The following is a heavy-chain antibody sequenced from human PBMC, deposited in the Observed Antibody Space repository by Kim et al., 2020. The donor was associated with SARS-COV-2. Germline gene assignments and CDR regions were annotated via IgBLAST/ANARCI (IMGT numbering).Heavy chain of an antibody. V-gene: IGHV3-74*01. CDR2: INNVGSAT. CDR3: VRGSGNFGYGMGV. D-gene: IGHD3-3*01. CDR1: GFTFSSFW. J-gene: IGHJ6*02. Sequence: GGSLRLSCAASGFTFSSFWMHWVRQAPGTGLMWVSRINNVGSATIYADSVKGRFTISRDNAKSTLYLKMNSLRVEDTAVYYCVRGSGNFGYGMGVWGQGTTVTVSS.